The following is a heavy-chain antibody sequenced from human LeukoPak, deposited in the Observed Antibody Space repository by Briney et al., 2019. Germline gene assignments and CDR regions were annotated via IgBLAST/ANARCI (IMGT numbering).Heavy chain of an antibody. CDR1: GFTFSSYS. J-gene: IGHJ4*02. D-gene: IGHD4-23*01. CDR3: ARDADYGGPSFDY. Sequence: GGSLRLSCAASGFTFSSYSMNWVRQAPGKGLEWVSSISSSSSYIYYADSVKGRFTISRDNAKNSLYLQMNSLRAEDTAVYYCARDADYGGPSFDYWGQGTLVTVSS. CDR2: ISSSSSYI. V-gene: IGHV3-21*01.